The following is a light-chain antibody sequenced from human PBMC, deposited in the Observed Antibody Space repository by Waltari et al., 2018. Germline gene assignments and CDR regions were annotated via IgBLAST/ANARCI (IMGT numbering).Light chain of an antibody. CDR3: QQYGSSPKLT. Sequence: EIVLTQSPGTLSLSPGERATLSCRASQSVSSSYLAWYQQKPGQAPRLRIYGASSRATGIADRFSGSWSGTDFTLTISRLEPEDFAVYYCQQYGSSPKLTFGGGTKVEIK. V-gene: IGKV3-20*01. CDR2: GAS. CDR1: QSVSSSY. J-gene: IGKJ4*01.